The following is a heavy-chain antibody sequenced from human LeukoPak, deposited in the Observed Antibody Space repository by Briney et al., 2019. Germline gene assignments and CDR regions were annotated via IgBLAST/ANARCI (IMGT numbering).Heavy chain of an antibody. CDR3: ASNVWGFED. Sequence: SETLSLTCTVSGGSISSSSYYWGWIRQPPGKGLEWIGGINHSGSTNYNPSLKSRVTISVDTSKNQFSLKLSSVTAADTAVYYCASNVWGFEDWGQGTLVTVSS. D-gene: IGHD3-16*01. V-gene: IGHV4-39*07. J-gene: IGHJ4*02. CDR2: INHSGST. CDR1: GGSISSSSYY.